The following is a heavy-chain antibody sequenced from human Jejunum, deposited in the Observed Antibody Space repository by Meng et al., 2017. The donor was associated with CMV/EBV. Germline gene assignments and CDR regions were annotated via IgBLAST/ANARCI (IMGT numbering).Heavy chain of an antibody. V-gene: IGHV3-7*01. CDR2: IKENGGEK. D-gene: IGHD2-8*01. J-gene: IGHJ6*02. CDR1: GFTLGFKKYG. CDR3: ARGGVPYGMDV. Sequence: SGFTLGFKKYGIHWVRQAPGKGLEWVANIKENGGEKYYADSVKGRFTISRDNAKNSLYLQMNSLRVEDTAVYYCARGGVPYGMDVWGQGTTVTVSS.